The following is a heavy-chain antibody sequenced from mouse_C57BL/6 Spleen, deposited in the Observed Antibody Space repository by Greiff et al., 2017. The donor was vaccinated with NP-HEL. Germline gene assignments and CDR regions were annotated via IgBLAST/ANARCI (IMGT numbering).Heavy chain of an antibody. V-gene: IGHV1-80*01. J-gene: IGHJ4*01. CDR2: IYPGDGDT. D-gene: IGHD1-1*01. CDR1: GYAFSSYW. Sequence: VKLMESGAELVKPGASVKISCKASGYAFSSYWMNWVKQRPGKGLEWIGQIYPGDGDTNYNGKFKGKATLTADKSSSTAYMQLSSLTSEDSAVYFCARSPITTVSMDYWGQGTSVTVSS. CDR3: ARSPITTVSMDY.